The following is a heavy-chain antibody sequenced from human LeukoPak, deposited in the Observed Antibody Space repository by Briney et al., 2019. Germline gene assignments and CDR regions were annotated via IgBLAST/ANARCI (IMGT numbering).Heavy chain of an antibody. Sequence: WASVKVSCKASGYTFTSYAMNWVRQAPGQGLEWMGWINTNTGNPTYAQGFTGRFVLSLDTSVSTAYLQISSLKVEDTAVYYCTRDPSRFDPWGQGTLVTVSS. CDR2: INTNTGNP. CDR1: GYTFTSYA. J-gene: IGHJ5*02. V-gene: IGHV7-4-1*02. CDR3: TRDPSRFDP.